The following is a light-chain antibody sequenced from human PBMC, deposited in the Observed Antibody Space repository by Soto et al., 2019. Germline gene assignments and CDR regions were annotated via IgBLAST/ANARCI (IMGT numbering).Light chain of an antibody. V-gene: IGKV3-20*01. CDR1: QRVSSSY. J-gene: IGKJ1*01. CDR2: GAS. CDR3: QQYGSSPRT. Sequence: ENVFTQSPGTLAFSPGERANLSCRGSQRVSSSYITLYQQIPGQAPRLLIYGASSRATGIPDRFSGSGSGTDFTLTISRLEPEDFAVCYCQQYGSSPRTFGQGTKV.